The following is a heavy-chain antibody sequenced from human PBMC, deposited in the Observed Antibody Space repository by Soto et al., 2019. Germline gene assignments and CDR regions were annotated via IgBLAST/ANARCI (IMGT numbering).Heavy chain of an antibody. CDR1: GYTFTSYG. CDR2: ISAYNGNT. CDR3: ARDQSIAVAGLFFDY. V-gene: IGHV1-18*01. J-gene: IGHJ4*02. D-gene: IGHD6-19*01. Sequence: RASVKVSCKASGYTFTSYGISWVRQAPGQGLEWMGWISAYNGNTNYAQKLQGRVTMTTDTSTSTAYMELRSLRSDDTAVYYCARDQSIAVAGLFFDYWGQGTLVTVSS.